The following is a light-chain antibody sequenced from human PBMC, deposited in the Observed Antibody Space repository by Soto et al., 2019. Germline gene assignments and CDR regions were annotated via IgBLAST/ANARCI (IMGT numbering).Light chain of an antibody. CDR1: QSVSSSY. Sequence: EIVLTQSPGTLSLSPGERATLSFMASQSVSSSYLAWYQQKPGQVPRLLIYGASTRATGMPARFSGSGSGTEFTLTISSLEPEDFAVYYCQQRSNWLPITFGQGTRLEIK. CDR3: QQRSNWLPIT. V-gene: IGKV3D-20*02. J-gene: IGKJ5*01. CDR2: GAS.